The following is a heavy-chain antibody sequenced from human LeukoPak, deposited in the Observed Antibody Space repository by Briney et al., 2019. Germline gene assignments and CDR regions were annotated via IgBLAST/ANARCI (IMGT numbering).Heavy chain of an antibody. Sequence: PGGSLRLSCAASGFTFSSYAMNWVRQAPGKGLEWVSTISGDGGATNYADPVKGRFTISRANSKSTLFLQMNCLRAEDTAVYYCSKSGSRDWDYFDYWGQGALVTASS. D-gene: IGHD6-19*01. J-gene: IGHJ4*02. CDR2: ISGDGGAT. CDR3: SKSGSRDWDYFDY. V-gene: IGHV3-23*01. CDR1: GFTFSSYA.